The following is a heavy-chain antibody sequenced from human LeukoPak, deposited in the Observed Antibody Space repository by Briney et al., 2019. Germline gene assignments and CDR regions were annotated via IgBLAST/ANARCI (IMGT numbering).Heavy chain of an antibody. V-gene: IGHV4-31*03. CDR3: ARVDGYKPDY. J-gene: IGHJ4*02. D-gene: IGHD5-24*01. Sequence: SETLSLTCTVSGGSISSGGYYWSWIRQHPEKGLEWIGYIYYSGSTYYNPSLKSRVTISVDTSKNQFSLKLSSVTAADTAVYYCARVDGYKPDYWGQGTLVTVSS. CDR1: GGSISSGGYY. CDR2: IYYSGST.